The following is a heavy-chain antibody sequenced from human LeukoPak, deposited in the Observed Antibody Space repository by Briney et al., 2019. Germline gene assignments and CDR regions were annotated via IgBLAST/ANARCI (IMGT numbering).Heavy chain of an antibody. CDR1: GGXISSYY. Sequence: SETLSLTCTVSGGXISSYYXSXIXXPPXKXLDWIGYIYYSGSTNYNPSLKSRVTISVDTSKNQFSLKLSSVTAADTAVSYCARLTPFVSHXVAVLYFYYFGMDVWGQGTTVTVSS. D-gene: IGHD6-19*01. V-gene: IGHV4-59*08. CDR3: ARLTPFVSHXVAVLYFYYFGMDV. CDR2: IYYSGST. J-gene: IGHJ6*02.